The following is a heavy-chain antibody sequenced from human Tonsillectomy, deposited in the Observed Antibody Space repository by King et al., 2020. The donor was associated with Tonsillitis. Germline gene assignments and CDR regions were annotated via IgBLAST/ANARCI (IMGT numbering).Heavy chain of an antibody. J-gene: IGHJ4*02. Sequence: GRFIISRDDSKNTLYLQMNSLKTEDTAVYYCSTGVNYWGQGTLVTVSS. V-gene: IGHV3-15*01. CDR3: STGVNY.